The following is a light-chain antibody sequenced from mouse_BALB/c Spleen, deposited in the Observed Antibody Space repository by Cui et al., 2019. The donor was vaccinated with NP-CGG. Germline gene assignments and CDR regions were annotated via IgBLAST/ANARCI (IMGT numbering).Light chain of an antibody. CDR2: GTN. V-gene: IGLV1*01. CDR1: TGAVTTSNY. Sequence: QALVTPQSALTTPPGETVTLTCRSSTGAVTTSNYANWVQEKPDHLFTGLIGGTNNRAPGVPARFSGSLIGDKAALTITGAQTEDEAIYFCALWYSNHWVFGGGTKLTVL. J-gene: IGLJ1*01. CDR3: ALWYSNHWV.